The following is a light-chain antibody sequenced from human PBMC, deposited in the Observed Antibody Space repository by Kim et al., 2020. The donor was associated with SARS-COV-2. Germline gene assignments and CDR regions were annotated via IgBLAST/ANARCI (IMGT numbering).Light chain of an antibody. V-gene: IGKV1-39*01. CDR2: AAS. CDR1: QTITNY. J-gene: IGKJ1*01. Sequence: DIQMTQSPSSLSASVGDRVTITCRASQTITNYLNWYQQKPGRAPEVLIYAASNLQSGVPSRFSGNGSGTDFTLTISSLQPEDFATYYCQQKWTFGQGTKVDIK. CDR3: QQKWT.